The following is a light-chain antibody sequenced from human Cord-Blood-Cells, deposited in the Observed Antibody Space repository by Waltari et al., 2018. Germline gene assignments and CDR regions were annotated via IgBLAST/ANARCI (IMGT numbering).Light chain of an antibody. CDR2: AAS. J-gene: IGKJ1*01. CDR3: QQSYSTPPT. V-gene: IGKV1-39*01. CDR1: QSISSY. Sequence: IQMTQSPSPVSASVGDRVTITFRASQSISSYLNWYQQKPEQAPELLFYAASSLQSGVPSRLRGSGYGTDFTLTISSLQPEEFATYYCQQSYSTPPTFGQGTKVEIK.